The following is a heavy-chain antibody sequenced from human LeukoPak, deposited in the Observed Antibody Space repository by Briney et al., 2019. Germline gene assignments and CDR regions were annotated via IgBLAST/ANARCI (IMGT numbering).Heavy chain of an antibody. CDR2: IKSSGDRT. CDR1: GFSFSTYT. Sequence: GGSLRLSREASGFSFSTYTMSWVRQAPGKGLEWVSAIKSSGDRTYYTNSVKGRFTISRDNSKNTVYLQMNSLRGEDTAVYYCAKESPYAAQDNSRLYSCSSWGQGTLVTV. J-gene: IGHJ5*02. D-gene: IGHD2-21*01. V-gene: IGHV3-23*01. CDR3: AKESPYAAQDNSRLYSCSS.